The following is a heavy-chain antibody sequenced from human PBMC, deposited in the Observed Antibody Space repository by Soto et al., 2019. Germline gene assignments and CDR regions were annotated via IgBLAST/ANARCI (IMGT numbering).Heavy chain of an antibody. CDR1: GGSFSGYY. D-gene: IGHD6-19*01. V-gene: IGHV4-34*01. Sequence: SETLSLTCAVYGGSFSGYYWSWIRQPPGKGLEWIGEINHSGSTNYNPSLKSRVTISVDTSKNQFSLKLSSVTAADTAVYYCARGIAVAGKGYWFDPWGQGTLVTVSS. CDR2: INHSGST. J-gene: IGHJ5*02. CDR3: ARGIAVAGKGYWFDP.